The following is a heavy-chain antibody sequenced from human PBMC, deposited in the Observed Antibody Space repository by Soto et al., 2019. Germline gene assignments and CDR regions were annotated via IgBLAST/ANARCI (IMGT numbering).Heavy chain of an antibody. J-gene: IGHJ4*02. Sequence: KPSETLSLTCAVSGGSISSGGYSWSWIRQPPGKGLEWIGYISHSGSTYYNPSLKSRVTISVDRSKNQFSLKLSSVTAADTAVYYCARWFDYWGQGTLVTVSS. V-gene: IGHV4-30-2*01. CDR1: GGSISSGGYS. CDR3: ARWFDY. CDR2: ISHSGST.